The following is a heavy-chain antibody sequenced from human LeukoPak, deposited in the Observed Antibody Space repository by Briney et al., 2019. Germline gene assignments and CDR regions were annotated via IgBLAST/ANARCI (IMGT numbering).Heavy chain of an antibody. D-gene: IGHD6-6*01. CDR3: AKEWGSSSNYYYYMDV. J-gene: IGHJ6*03. CDR2: IRYDGSNK. CDR1: GFTFSSYA. V-gene: IGHV3-30*02. Sequence: GRSLRLSCTASGFTFSSYAMHWVRQAPGKGLEWVAFIRYDGSNKYYADSVKGRFTISRDNSKNTLYLQMNSLRAEDTAVYYCAKEWGSSSNYYYYMDVWGKGTTVTVSS.